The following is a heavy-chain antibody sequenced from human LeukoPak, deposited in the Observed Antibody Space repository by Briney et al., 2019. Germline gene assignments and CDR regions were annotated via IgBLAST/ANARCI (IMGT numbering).Heavy chain of an antibody. CDR3: AKPYYDMLTGKGPSDF. CDR1: GFTFSSNA. CDR2: ISDSGDTT. J-gene: IGHJ4*02. Sequence: PGGSLRLSCAASGFTFSSNAMIWVRQAPGKGLEWVSGISDSGDTTYYADSVKGRFTISRDNSKNTLYLQMNSLRAEDMAVYYCAKPYYDMLTGKGPSDFWGRGTLVTVSS. D-gene: IGHD3-9*01. V-gene: IGHV3-23*01.